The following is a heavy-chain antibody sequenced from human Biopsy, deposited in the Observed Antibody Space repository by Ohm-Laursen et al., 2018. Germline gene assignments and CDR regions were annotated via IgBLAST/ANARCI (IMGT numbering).Heavy chain of an antibody. D-gene: IGHD1-26*01. CDR1: GGAFTTYA. CDR3: ARYASYSGNYGHFDY. CDR2: VIPVFGTT. V-gene: IGHV1-69*15. Sequence: SSVKVSCKSSGGAFTTYAIGWVRQAPGQGLEWMGKVIPVFGTTDYAQNFHGRLTLTADESTSTVYMDLTGLRSDDTGIYYCARYASYSGNYGHFDYWGQGTLVTVSS. J-gene: IGHJ4*02.